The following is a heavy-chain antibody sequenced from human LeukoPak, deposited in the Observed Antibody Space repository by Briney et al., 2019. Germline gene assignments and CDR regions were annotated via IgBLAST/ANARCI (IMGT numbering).Heavy chain of an antibody. CDR2: ISSSSSYI. V-gene: IGHV3-21*01. CDR3: ARDLYYDSSGYFDYGPDFNAFDI. J-gene: IGHJ3*02. Sequence: GGSLRLSCAASGFTFSSYRMNWVRQAPGKGLEWVSSISSSSSYIYYADSVKGRFTISRDNAKNSLYLQMNSLRAEDTAVYYCARDLYYDSSGYFDYGPDFNAFDIWGQGTMVTVSS. D-gene: IGHD3-22*01. CDR1: GFTFSSYR.